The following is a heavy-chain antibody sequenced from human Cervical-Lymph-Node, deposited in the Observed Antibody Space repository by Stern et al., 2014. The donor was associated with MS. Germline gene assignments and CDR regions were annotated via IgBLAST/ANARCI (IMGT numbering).Heavy chain of an antibody. D-gene: IGHD3-10*02. J-gene: IGHJ4*02. V-gene: IGHV3-15*01. CDR3: TTEGFYYVNGLAASCLDY. CDR2: IKSKTDGGTT. CDR1: GFTFSNAW. Sequence: EVQLVESGGGLVKPGGSLRLSCAASGFTFSNAWMSWVRQAPGKGLEWVGRIKSKTDGGTTDYAAPVKGRFTISRDDSKNTLYLQMNSLKTEDTAVYYCTTEGFYYVNGLAASCLDYWGQGTLVTVSS.